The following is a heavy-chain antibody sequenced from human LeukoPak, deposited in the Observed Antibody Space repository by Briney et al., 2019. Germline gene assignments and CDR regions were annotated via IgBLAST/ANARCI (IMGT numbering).Heavy chain of an antibody. CDR3: ARVSCSGGNCYFEY. CDR1: GGSISSYY. Sequence: PSETLSLTCTVSGGSISSYYWSWIRQPPGKGLEWIGYIYYSGSTNYNPSLKSRVTISVDTSKNQFSLKLSSVTAADTAVYYCARVSCSGGNCYFEYWGQGTLVTVSS. D-gene: IGHD2-15*01. CDR2: IYYSGST. V-gene: IGHV4-59*01. J-gene: IGHJ4*02.